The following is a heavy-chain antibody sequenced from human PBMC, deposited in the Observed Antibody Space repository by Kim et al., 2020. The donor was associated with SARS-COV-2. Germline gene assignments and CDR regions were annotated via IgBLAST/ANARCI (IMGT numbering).Heavy chain of an antibody. CDR3: ARHGPSGSYSDY. D-gene: IGHD1-26*01. J-gene: IGHJ4*02. Sequence: SETLSLTCTVSGGSISSSSYYWGWIRQPPGKGLEWIGSIYYSGSTYYNPSLKSRVTISVDTSKNQFSLKLSSVTAADTAVYYCARHGPSGSYSDYWGQGTLVTVSS. V-gene: IGHV4-39*01. CDR2: IYYSGST. CDR1: GGSISSSSYY.